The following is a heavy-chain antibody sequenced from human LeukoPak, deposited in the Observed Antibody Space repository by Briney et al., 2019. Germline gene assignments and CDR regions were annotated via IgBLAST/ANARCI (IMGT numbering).Heavy chain of an antibody. CDR1: GGSFSGYY. J-gene: IGHJ6*03. CDR3: ARSPWTPKTAHYMDV. D-gene: IGHD5-18*01. CDR2: INHSGST. Sequence: PSETLSLTCAVYGGSFSGYYWSWIRQPPGKGLEWIGEINHSGSTNYNTSLKSRATISVDTSKNQFSLNLSSVTAADTAVYYCARSPWTPKTAHYMDVWGKGTTVTVS. V-gene: IGHV4-34*01.